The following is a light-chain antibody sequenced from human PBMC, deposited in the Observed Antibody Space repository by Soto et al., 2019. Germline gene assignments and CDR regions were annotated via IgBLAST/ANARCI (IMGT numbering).Light chain of an antibody. V-gene: IGKV1-33*01. Sequence: EIQMTQSPSSLSASVGDRVTITCQASQDISNYLNWYQQKPGKAPKLLIYDASNLETGVPSRFSGSGSGTDFTFTISSLQPEDIATYYCQQYDNLPLTFGGGTKVDVK. J-gene: IGKJ4*01. CDR1: QDISNY. CDR2: DAS. CDR3: QQYDNLPLT.